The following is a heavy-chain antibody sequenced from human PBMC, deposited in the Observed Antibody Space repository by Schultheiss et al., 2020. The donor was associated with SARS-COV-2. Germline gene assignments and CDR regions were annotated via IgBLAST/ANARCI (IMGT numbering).Heavy chain of an antibody. J-gene: IGHJ3*02. Sequence: ASVKVSCKASGYTFTGYYMHWVRQAPGQGLEWMGRINPNSGGTNYAQKFQGRVTMTRDTSISTAYMELSRLRSDDTAVYYCARPYSGSYHDAFDIWGQGTMVTVSS. CDR3: ARPYSGSYHDAFDI. CDR2: INPNSGGT. D-gene: IGHD1-26*01. CDR1: GYTFTGYY. V-gene: IGHV1-2*06.